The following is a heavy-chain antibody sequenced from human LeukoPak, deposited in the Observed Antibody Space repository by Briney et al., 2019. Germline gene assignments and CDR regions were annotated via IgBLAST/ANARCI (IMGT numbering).Heavy chain of an antibody. Sequence: PGGSLRLSCAASGFTFSSYAMSWVRQAPGKGLEWVSAISGIGGSTYYADSVKGRFTISRDNSKNTLYLQMNSLRAEDTAVYCCATGGSSWYRFDYWGQGTLVTVSS. CDR3: ATGGSSWYRFDY. CDR2: ISGIGGST. V-gene: IGHV3-23*01. CDR1: GFTFSSYA. D-gene: IGHD6-13*01. J-gene: IGHJ4*02.